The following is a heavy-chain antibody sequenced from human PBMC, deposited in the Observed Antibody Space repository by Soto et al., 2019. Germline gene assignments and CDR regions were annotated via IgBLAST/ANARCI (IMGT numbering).Heavy chain of an antibody. CDR1: GFTFRHYS. CDR2: ISTSSSPR. D-gene: IGHD1-26*01. Sequence: EVQLVESGGGLVQPGGSLRLSCAASGFTFRHYSMHWVRQAPGKGLEWVAYISTSSSPRYYADSVKGRFTISRDNSNSALYVHMNSLTGEATAVYYCARARSAWSDFHYYSLDVWGQGTTVTVSS. CDR3: ARARSAWSDFHYYSLDV. J-gene: IGHJ6*02. V-gene: IGHV3-48*01.